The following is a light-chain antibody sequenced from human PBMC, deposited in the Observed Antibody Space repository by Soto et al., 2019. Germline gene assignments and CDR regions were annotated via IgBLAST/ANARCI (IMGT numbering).Light chain of an antibody. V-gene: IGLV2-14*03. J-gene: IGLJ1*01. Sequence: QSAPTQGASVSGAPGQASTIPRPGTNSDVGGYNYVSWYQHHPGKAPKLMIYDVFTRPSGVSNRFPGSKSGNTASLTISAPQAEDEADYYCTSWTSTSTYVFGSGTKVTVL. CDR1: NSDVGGYNY. CDR2: DVF. CDR3: TSWTSTSTYV.